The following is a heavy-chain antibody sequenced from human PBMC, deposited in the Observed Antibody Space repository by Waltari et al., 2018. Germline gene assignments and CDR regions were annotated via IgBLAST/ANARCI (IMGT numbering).Heavy chain of an antibody. Sequence: QVQLQQWGAGLLKPSETLSLTCAVYGGSFSGYYWSWIRQPPGKGLEWIGEINHSGSTNYNPSLKSRVTISVDTSKNQFSLKLSSVTAADTAVYYCARGPYGSGVFPFDYWGQGTLVTVSS. J-gene: IGHJ4*02. V-gene: IGHV4-34*01. D-gene: IGHD3-10*01. CDR3: ARGPYGSGVFPFDY. CDR2: INHSGST. CDR1: GGSFSGYY.